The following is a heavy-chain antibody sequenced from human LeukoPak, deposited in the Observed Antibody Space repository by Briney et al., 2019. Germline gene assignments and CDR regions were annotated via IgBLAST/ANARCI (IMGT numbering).Heavy chain of an antibody. V-gene: IGHV1-69*05. J-gene: IGHJ6*03. CDR2: IIPIFGTA. CDR1: GGTFSSYA. Sequence: SVKVSCKASGGTFSSYAITWVRQAPGQGLERMGGIIPIFGTANYAQKFQGRVTITTDESTTTTYMELSSLRSEDTAVYYCARGPEEAYYYSYMDVWGKGTTVTVSS. CDR3: ARGPEEAYYYSYMDV. D-gene: IGHD1-14*01.